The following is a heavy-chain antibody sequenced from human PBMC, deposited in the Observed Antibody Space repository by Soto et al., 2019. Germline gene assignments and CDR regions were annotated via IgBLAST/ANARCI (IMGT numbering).Heavy chain of an antibody. CDR3: AKDHYGGNPHPIA. V-gene: IGHV3-23*01. D-gene: IGHD4-17*01. Sequence: GGSLRLSCAASGFTFSSYAMSWVRQAPGKGLEWVSAISGSCGSTYYADSVKGRFTISRDNSKNTLYLQMNSLRAEGTAVYYCAKDHYGGNPHPIAWGQGTLVTVSS. CDR1: GFTFSSYA. CDR2: ISGSCGST. J-gene: IGHJ5*02.